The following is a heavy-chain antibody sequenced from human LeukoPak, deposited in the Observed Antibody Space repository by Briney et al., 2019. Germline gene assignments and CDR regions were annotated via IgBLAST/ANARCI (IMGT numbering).Heavy chain of an antibody. D-gene: IGHD3-3*01. Sequence: PGGSLRLSCAASGFSFSIYAMHWVRQAPGKGLEWVADISDDGSKIYYADSVKGRFTISRDNSKNALYLQMNSLRPEDTAVYYCAGHFGAWHYFDYWGQGTLVTVSS. CDR2: ISDDGSKI. V-gene: IGHV3-30*04. CDR1: GFSFSIYA. CDR3: AGHFGAWHYFDY. J-gene: IGHJ4*02.